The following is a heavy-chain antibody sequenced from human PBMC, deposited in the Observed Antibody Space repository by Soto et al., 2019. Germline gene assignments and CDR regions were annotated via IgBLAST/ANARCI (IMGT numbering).Heavy chain of an antibody. CDR1: GFTFDSGG. V-gene: IGHV3-23*01. Sequence: PXGSLSLSFVASGFTFDSGGMNGVGQAPGKGLEWVAGVSPHAANTYYADSVRGRFIISRDDSRKTVSLDMNSLRGEDSAVYYCATEGAKTTWNFDYWGQGTVVTVSS. CDR2: VSPHAANT. D-gene: IGHD1-1*01. J-gene: IGHJ4*02. CDR3: ATEGAKTTWNFDY.